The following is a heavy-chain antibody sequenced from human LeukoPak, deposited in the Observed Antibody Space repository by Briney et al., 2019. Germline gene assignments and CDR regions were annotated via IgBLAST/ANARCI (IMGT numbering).Heavy chain of an antibody. CDR1: GFTFSSYG. D-gene: IGHD3-22*01. CDR2: IWYDGSNK. V-gene: IGHV3-33*01. Sequence: PGGSLRLSCAASGFTFSSYGMHWVRQAPGKGLEWVAVIWYDGSNKYYADSVKGRFTISRDNSKNTLYLQMNSLRAEDTAVYYCARGSSGYTPSDYWGQGTLVTVSS. J-gene: IGHJ4*02. CDR3: ARGSSGYTPSDY.